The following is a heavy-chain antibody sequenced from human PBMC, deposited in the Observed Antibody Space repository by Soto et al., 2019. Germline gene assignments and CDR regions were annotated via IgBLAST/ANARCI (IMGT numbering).Heavy chain of an antibody. J-gene: IGHJ6*02. CDR1: GGSFSGYY. D-gene: IGHD6-6*01. CDR3: ARTRPRNRHYSYYCMDF. V-gene: IGHV4-34*01. Sequence: PSETLSLTCAVYGGSFSGYYWSWIRQPPGKGLEWIGEINHSGSTNYNPSLKSRVTISVDTSKNQFSLKLSSVTAADTAVYYCARTRPRNRHYSYYCMDFWGPGTTVTVSS. CDR2: INHSGST.